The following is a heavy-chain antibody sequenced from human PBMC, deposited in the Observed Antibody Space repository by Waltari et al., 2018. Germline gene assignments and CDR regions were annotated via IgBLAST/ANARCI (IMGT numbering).Heavy chain of an antibody. Sequence: QVQLVQSGAEVKKPGASVKVSCKASGYPFTSYGISWVLQAPGQGLEWMGWISPYNGNTNYAQKLQGRVTMTTDTSTSTAYMELRSLRSDDTAVYYCARDRRGLLRYFDWDWFDPWGQGTLVTVSS. CDR3: ARDRRGLLRYFDWDWFDP. D-gene: IGHD3-9*01. CDR1: GYPFTSYG. V-gene: IGHV1-18*01. J-gene: IGHJ5*02. CDR2: ISPYNGNT.